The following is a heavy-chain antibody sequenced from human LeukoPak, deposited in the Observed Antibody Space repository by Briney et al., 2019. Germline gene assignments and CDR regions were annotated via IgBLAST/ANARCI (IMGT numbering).Heavy chain of an antibody. J-gene: IGHJ4*02. CDR1: GFTFSSYA. D-gene: IGHD5-18*01. CDR2: ISYDGSNK. CDR3: ATAPPPDTAMAGFDY. Sequence: GSLRLSCAASGFTFSSYAMHWVRQAPGKGLEWVAVISYDGSNKYYADSVKGRFTISRDNSKNTLYLQMNSLRAEDTAVYYCATAPPPDTAMAGFDYWGQGTLVTVSS. V-gene: IGHV3-30-3*01.